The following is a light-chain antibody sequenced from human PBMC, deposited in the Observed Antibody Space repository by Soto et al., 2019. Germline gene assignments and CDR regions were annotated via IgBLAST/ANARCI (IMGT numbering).Light chain of an antibody. Sequence: QSVLTQPASVSGSPGQSITISCTGTSSDAGSYNLVSWYQQHPGKAPKLMIYEDNKRPSGVSNRFSVSKSGYTASLTISGLQAEYEADYYCCSYARTSTYVFGSGTKATVL. CDR3: CSYARTSTYV. CDR2: EDN. CDR1: SSDAGSYNL. J-gene: IGLJ1*01. V-gene: IGLV2-23*01.